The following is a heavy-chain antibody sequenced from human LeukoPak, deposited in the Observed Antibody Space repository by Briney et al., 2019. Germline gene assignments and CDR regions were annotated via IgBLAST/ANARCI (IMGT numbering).Heavy chain of an antibody. Sequence: GRSLRLSCAASGFIFDDYAMHWVRQAPGKGLEWVSGISWNSGRMDYADSVKGRFTISRDNAKNSLYLQMNSLRAEDMALYYCAKDRTYSGYNALDYWGQGTLVTASS. CDR1: GFIFDDYA. CDR3: AKDRTYSGYNALDY. J-gene: IGHJ4*02. CDR2: ISWNSGRM. D-gene: IGHD5-12*01. V-gene: IGHV3-9*03.